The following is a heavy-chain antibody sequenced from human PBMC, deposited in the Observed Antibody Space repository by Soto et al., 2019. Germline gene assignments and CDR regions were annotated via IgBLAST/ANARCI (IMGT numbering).Heavy chain of an antibody. D-gene: IGHD5-18*01. Sequence: QVQLVQSGAEVKKLGASVKVSCKASGYTFTAYYIHWVRQAPGQGLEWVGWINPNSGDTNYAQRFQGWVTMTGDTSVSTAYSDLTRLRSDDTAVYYCARGGYTYGYGLDYWGQGTLVTVSS. CDR1: GYTFTAYY. CDR2: INPNSGDT. J-gene: IGHJ4*02. V-gene: IGHV1-2*04. CDR3: ARGGYTYGYGLDY.